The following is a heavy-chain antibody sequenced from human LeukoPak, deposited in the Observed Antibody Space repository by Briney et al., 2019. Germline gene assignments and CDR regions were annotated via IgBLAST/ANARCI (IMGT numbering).Heavy chain of an antibody. Sequence: SETLSLTCAVSGGSIRNSSFYWGWIRQPPGKGLEWIASIYNSGTTYYNPSLKSRITIFVDTSKNQVSLKLSSVTAADTAVYYCARESRDSSGYYSWGQGTLVTVSS. CDR3: ARESRDSSGYYS. D-gene: IGHD3-22*01. CDR2: IYNSGTT. J-gene: IGHJ4*02. V-gene: IGHV4-39*02. CDR1: GGSIRNSSFY.